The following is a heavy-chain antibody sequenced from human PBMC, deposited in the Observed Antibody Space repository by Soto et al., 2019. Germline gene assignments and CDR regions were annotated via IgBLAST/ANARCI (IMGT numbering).Heavy chain of an antibody. CDR3: ARGRGEYYDFWSGYYGGAFDI. Sequence: SETLSLTCAVYGGSFSGYYWSGIRQHPGKGLEWIGEINHSGSTNYNPSLKSRVTISVDTSKNQFSLKLSSVTAADTAVYYCARGRGEYYDFWSGYYGGAFDIWGQGTMVTVSS. J-gene: IGHJ3*02. D-gene: IGHD3-3*01. CDR2: INHSGST. CDR1: GGSFSGYY. V-gene: IGHV4-34*01.